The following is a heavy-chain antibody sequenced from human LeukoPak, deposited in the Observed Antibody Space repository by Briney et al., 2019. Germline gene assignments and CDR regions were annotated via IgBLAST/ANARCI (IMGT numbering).Heavy chain of an antibody. CDR1: GFTFSSYS. CDR2: ISSSSSYI. D-gene: IGHD3-3*01. V-gene: IGHV3-21*01. Sequence: GGSLRLSCAASGFTFSSYSMNWVRQAPGTGLEWVSSISSSSSYIYYADSVKGRFTISRDNAKNSLYLQMNSLRAEDTAVYYCAREPPERLDDFWSGYYDGGYFDYWGQGTPVTVSS. J-gene: IGHJ4*02. CDR3: AREPPERLDDFWSGYYDGGYFDY.